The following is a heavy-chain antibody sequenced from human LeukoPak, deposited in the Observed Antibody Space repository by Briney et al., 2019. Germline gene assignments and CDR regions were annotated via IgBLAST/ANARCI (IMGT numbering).Heavy chain of an antibody. Sequence: GASVKVSCKASGYTFTGYYMHWVRQAPGQGHEWMGWINPNSGGTNYAQKFQGRVTMTRDTSISTAYMELSRLRSDDTAVYYCARDTAMVTYWFDPWGQGTLVTVSS. CDR1: GYTFTGYY. J-gene: IGHJ5*02. D-gene: IGHD5-18*01. CDR2: INPNSGGT. V-gene: IGHV1-2*02. CDR3: ARDTAMVTYWFDP.